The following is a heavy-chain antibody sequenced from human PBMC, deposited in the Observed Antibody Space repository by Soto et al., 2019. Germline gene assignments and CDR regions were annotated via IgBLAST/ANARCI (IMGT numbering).Heavy chain of an antibody. J-gene: IGHJ5*02. CDR3: ARDASIAALGGFNWFDP. CDR2: IIPIFGTA. CDR1: GGTFSSYA. V-gene: IGHV1-69*13. Sequence: SVKVSCKASGGTFSSYAISWVLQAPGQGLEWMGGIIPIFGTANYAQKFQGRVTITADESTSTAYMELSSLRSEDTAVYYCARDASIAALGGFNWFDPWGQGTLVTVSS. D-gene: IGHD6-6*01.